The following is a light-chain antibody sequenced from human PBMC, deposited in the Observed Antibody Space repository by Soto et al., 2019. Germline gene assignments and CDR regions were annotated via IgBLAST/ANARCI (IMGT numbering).Light chain of an antibody. CDR3: LQKYFYPFT. CDR1: QGIRND. CDR2: AAS. J-gene: IGKJ3*01. Sequence: IQMTQSPSSLSASVGDRVTITCRASQGIRNDLDWFQQKPGKAPKLLIYAASNLQSGVPARFSGSGSGTDFTLTISSLQPEDFATYYCLQKYFYPFTVGPGTKVDIK. V-gene: IGKV1-6*01.